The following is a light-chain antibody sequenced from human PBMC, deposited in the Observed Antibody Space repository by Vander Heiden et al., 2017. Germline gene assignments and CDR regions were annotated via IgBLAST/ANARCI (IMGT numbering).Light chain of an antibody. V-gene: IGLV1-36*01. CDR2: DDD. CDR3: AAWEDSLNGPV. Sequence: QSVLTQPPSVSEAPTQRVTLSCSGSSSNIGNNAVNWYQQPPGKAPKLLIYDDDLRPSGGSDRFSGSKSGTSASLAISGLQSEDEADYYCAAWEDSLNGPVFGGGTKLTVL. J-gene: IGLJ3*02. CDR1: SSNIGNNA.